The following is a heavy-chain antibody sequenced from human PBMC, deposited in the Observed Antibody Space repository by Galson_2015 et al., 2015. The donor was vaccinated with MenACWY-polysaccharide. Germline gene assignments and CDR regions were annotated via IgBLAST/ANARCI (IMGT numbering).Heavy chain of an antibody. J-gene: IGHJ4*02. V-gene: IGHV4-39*01. CDR1: GASISSSGYY. D-gene: IGHD2-2*02. CDR2: IFYSGDT. Sequence: SETLSLTCTVSGASISSSGYYWGWIRQPPGKGLEWIGSIFYSGDTYYNPSLKSRVTISVDTSKNKFSLKLSSVTAADTAVYYCARYCSTASCYNYFDYWGQGTLITVSS. CDR3: ARYCSTASCYNYFDY.